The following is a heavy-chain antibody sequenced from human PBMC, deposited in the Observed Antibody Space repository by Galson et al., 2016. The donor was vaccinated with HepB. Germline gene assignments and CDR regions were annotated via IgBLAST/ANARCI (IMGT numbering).Heavy chain of an antibody. J-gene: IGHJ4*02. Sequence: LSLTCTVSGGSISNYYWSWIRQPPGKGLEWIAYIYYSGSTNQNPSLKSRVTISVDTSKNQFSLQLRSVTAADTAVYYCARDRGSAAGFDYWGQGTLVTVSP. D-gene: IGHD6-13*01. V-gene: IGHV4-59*01. CDR1: GGSISNYY. CDR3: ARDRGSAAGFDY. CDR2: IYYSGST.